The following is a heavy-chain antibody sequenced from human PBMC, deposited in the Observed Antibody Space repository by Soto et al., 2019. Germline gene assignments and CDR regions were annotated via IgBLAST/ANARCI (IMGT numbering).Heavy chain of an antibody. D-gene: IGHD3-22*01. J-gene: IGHJ4*02. CDR2: IYYSGST. Sequence: PSETLSLTCTVSGGSISSGDYYWSWIRQPPGKGLEWIGYIYYSGSTYYNPSLKSRVTISVDTSKNQFSLKLSSVTAAGTAVYYCARSYYDSSGYYHFDYWGQGTLVTVSS. CDR1: GGSISSGDYY. CDR3: ARSYYDSSGYYHFDY. V-gene: IGHV4-30-4*01.